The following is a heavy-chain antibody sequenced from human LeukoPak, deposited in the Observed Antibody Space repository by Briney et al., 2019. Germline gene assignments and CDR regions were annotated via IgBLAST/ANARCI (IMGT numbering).Heavy chain of an antibody. D-gene: IGHD3-10*01. CDR1: GFTLSDYH. CDR3: ARSGGPGTYHQLRYNWFDP. CDR2: ITTISHYI. Sequence: PGGSLRLSCAASGFTLSDYHMNWVRQAPGKGLEWLSSITTISHYIYYAGAVRGRFTISRDNAKNSLYLQMNSLRDEDTAVYYCARSGGPGTYHQLRYNWFDPWGQGTLVTVSS. J-gene: IGHJ5*02. V-gene: IGHV3-21*01.